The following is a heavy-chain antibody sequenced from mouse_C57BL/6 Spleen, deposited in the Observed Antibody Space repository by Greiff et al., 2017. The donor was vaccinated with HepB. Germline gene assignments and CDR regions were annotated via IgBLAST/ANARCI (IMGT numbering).Heavy chain of an antibody. CDR3: ARNGAYYIYYGLWYFDW. Sequence: QVQLQQPGAELVRPGSSVKLSCKASGYTFTSYWMDWVKQRPGQGLEWIGNIYPSDSETHYNQKFKDKATLTVDKASSTAYMQLSSLTSEDSAVYSCARNGAYYIYYGLWYFDWWGQGTTLTVSS. CDR1: GYTFTSYW. V-gene: IGHV1-61*01. J-gene: IGHJ2*01. D-gene: IGHD2-12*01. CDR2: IYPSDSET.